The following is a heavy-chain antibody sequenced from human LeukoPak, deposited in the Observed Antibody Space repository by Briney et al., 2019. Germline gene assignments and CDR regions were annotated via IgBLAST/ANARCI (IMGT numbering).Heavy chain of an antibody. J-gene: IGHJ3*02. V-gene: IGHV4-61*02. CDR2: IYTSGST. CDR3: ARDSVRGFVVVTANAFNI. D-gene: IGHD2-21*02. CDR1: GGSISSGSYY. Sequence: PSQTLSLTCTVSGGSISSGSYYWSWIRQPAGKGLEWIGRIYTSGSTNYNPSLKSRVTISVDTSKNQFSLKLSSVTAADTAVYYCARDSVRGFVVVTANAFNIWGQGTMVTVSS.